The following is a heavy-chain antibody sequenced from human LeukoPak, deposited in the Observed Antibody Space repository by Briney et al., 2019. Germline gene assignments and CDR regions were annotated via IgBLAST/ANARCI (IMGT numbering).Heavy chain of an antibody. J-gene: IGHJ4*02. CDR2: INPNSGGT. D-gene: IGHD3-10*01. V-gene: IGHV1-2*02. Sequence: GASAKVSCKASGYTFTNYYLHWVRQAPGQGLEWMGWINPNSGGTNYAQKFQGRVTMTRDTSISTAYMELSRLRSDDTAVYYCARSSLVRGVIAMYDYWGQGTLVTVSS. CDR1: GYTFTNYY. CDR3: ARSSLVRGVIAMYDY.